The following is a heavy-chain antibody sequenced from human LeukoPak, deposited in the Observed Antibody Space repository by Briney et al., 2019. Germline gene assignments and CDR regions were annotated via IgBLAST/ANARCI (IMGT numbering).Heavy chain of an antibody. J-gene: IGHJ4*02. V-gene: IGHV3-30*18. Sequence: QSGGSLRLSCAASGFTFSSYGMHWVRQAPGKGLEWVAVISYDGSNKYYADSVKGRFTISRDNSKNTLYLQMNSLRAEDTAVYYCAKGDTAMFKGAFDYWGQGALVTVSS. CDR1: GFTFSSYG. CDR2: ISYDGSNK. D-gene: IGHD5-18*01. CDR3: AKGDTAMFKGAFDY.